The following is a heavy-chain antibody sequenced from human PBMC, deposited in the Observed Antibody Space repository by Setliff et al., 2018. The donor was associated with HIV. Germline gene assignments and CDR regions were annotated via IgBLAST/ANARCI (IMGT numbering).Heavy chain of an antibody. CDR2: IKQDGSET. Sequence: RLSCAVSGFTFEDYGMGWVRQAPGKGLQWVANIKQDGSETYYVDSVKGRFTISRDNAKNSLYLQMNSLRAEDTAVYYCARVMIGYSGYDAFDYWGQGTLVTVSS. CDR3: ARVMIGYSGYDAFDY. V-gene: IGHV3-7*03. D-gene: IGHD5-12*01. CDR1: GFTFEDYG. J-gene: IGHJ4*02.